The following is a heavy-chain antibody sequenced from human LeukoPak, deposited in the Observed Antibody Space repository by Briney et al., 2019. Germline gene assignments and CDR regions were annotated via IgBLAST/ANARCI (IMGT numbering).Heavy chain of an antibody. CDR3: ARDGTPNYGSGWVYMDV. J-gene: IGHJ6*04. CDR2: ISASGAVT. D-gene: IGHD6-25*01. V-gene: IGHV3-48*03. CDR1: GFSFRSYE. Sequence: GGSLRLSCAASGFSFRSYEMNWVRQAPGKGLEWIAYISASGAVTHYADSMEGRFTISRDNAKNSLYLEMNSLRGEDTAVYYCARDGTPNYGSGWVYMDVWGKGTTVTISS.